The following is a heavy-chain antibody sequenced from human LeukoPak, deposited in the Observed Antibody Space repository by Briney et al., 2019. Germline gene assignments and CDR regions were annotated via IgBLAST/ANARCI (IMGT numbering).Heavy chain of an antibody. CDR1: GYTFTGYY. CDR2: INPNSGGT. D-gene: IGHD3-3*01. J-gene: IGHJ4*02. V-gene: IGHV1-2*02. Sequence: ASVKVSCKASGYTFTGYYMHWVRQAPGQGLEWMGWINPNSGGTNYAQKFQGRVTMTEDTSTHTAYMELSSLRSEDTAVYYCATEANFGVVNYWAQGTLVTVSS. CDR3: ATEANFGVVNY.